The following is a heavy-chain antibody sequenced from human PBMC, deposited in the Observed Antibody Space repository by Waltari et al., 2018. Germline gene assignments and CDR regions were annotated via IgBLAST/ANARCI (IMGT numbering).Heavy chain of an antibody. J-gene: IGHJ6*03. V-gene: IGHV3-23*04. CDR1: VFNFRTYG. CDR2: ITSDGSGT. D-gene: IGHD2-2*01. Sequence: EVQLVEYGGELVQPGGSLRLSCAAYVFNFRTYGMNGVRQAPGKGLEWVPSITSDGSGTYYADTVKGRFTTSRDNSNNTVFLQMNSLRVEDTALYYCAKHQLLQAYYYSMDVWGKGTTVTVSS. CDR3: AKHQLLQAYYYSMDV.